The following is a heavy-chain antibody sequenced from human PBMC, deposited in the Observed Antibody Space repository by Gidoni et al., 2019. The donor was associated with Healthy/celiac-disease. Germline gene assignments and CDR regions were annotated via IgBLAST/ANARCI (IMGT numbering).Heavy chain of an antibody. CDR2: IDWDDDK. V-gene: IGHV2-70*15. D-gene: IGHD6-13*01. CDR3: ARFRIAAAAVDAFDI. CDR1: GFSLSTRGMR. J-gene: IGHJ3*02. Sequence: QVTLRESGPALVKHTQTLTLTCTFSGFSLSTRGMRVSWIRQPPGKALEWLARIDWDDDKYYSTSLKTRLTISKDTSKNQVVLTMTNMDPVDTATYYCARFRIAAAAVDAFDIWGQGTMVTVSS.